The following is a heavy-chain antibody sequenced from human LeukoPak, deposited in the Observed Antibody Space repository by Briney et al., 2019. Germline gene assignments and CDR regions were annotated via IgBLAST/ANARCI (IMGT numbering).Heavy chain of an antibody. CDR2: IKEDGSEK. V-gene: IGHV3-7*01. J-gene: IGHJ4*02. CDR3: ARAIAASQYYFDY. D-gene: IGHD6-13*01. CDR1: GFTFISYG. Sequence: GGSLRLSCAASGFTFISYGMTWVRQAPGKGLEWVANIKEDGSEKYYVDSVKGRFTISRDNAKNSLYLQMNSLRAEDTAVYYCARAIAASQYYFDYWGQGTLVTVSS.